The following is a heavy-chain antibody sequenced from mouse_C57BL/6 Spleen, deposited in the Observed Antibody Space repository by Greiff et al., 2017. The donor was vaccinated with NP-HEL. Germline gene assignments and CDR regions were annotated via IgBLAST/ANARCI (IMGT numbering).Heavy chain of an antibody. CDR2: IDPSDSYT. Sequence: VQLQQPGAELVKPGASVKLSCKASGYTFTSYWMQWVKQRPGQGLEWIGEIDPSDSYTNYNQKFKGKATLTVDTSSSTAYMQLSSLTSEDSAVYYCARGLTEGDYWGQGTTLTVSS. CDR1: GYTFTSYW. D-gene: IGHD4-1*01. J-gene: IGHJ2*01. V-gene: IGHV1-50*01. CDR3: ARGLTEGDY.